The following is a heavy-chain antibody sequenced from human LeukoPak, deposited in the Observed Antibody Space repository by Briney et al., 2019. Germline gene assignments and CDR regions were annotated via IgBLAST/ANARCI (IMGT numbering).Heavy chain of an antibody. CDR3: AKDLSSGTGRGFDH. CDR1: GFTFSNYD. J-gene: IGHJ4*02. D-gene: IGHD3/OR15-3a*01. Sequence: GGSLRLSCAASGFTFSNYDMHWVRQAPGKGLEWVAFIRYDGSNKYYADSVKGRFTISRDNSKNTLYLQMNSLRAEDTALYYCAKDLSSGTGRGFDHWGQGTLVSVSS. CDR2: IRYDGSNK. V-gene: IGHV3-30*02.